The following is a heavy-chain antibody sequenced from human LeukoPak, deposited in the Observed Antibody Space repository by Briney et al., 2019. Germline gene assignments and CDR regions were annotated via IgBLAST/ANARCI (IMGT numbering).Heavy chain of an antibody. CDR1: GFTFSSYW. CDR3: AREDDFWSGYYHNWFDP. CDR2: INSDGSST. V-gene: IGHV3-74*01. D-gene: IGHD3-3*01. J-gene: IGHJ5*02. Sequence: GGSLRLSCAASGFTFSSYWMHWVRQAPGKGLVWVSRINSDGSSTSYADSVKGRFTISRDNAKNTLYLQMNSLKAEDTAVYYCAREDDFWSGYYHNWFDPWGQGTLVTVSS.